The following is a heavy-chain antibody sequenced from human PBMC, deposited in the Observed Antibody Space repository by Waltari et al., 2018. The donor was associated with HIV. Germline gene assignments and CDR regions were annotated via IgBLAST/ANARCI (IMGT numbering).Heavy chain of an antibody. CDR3: ASLWGSGNSPPTFTITYFDY. D-gene: IGHD5-12*01. Sequence: QVQLVQSGTELKKPGSSVKVSCKASGGTFNNYAINWVRQAPGQGLEWMGRIIPILGTSTYSQKFQNRLTLTADKATRTAYMEVSTLRSDDTAFYYCASLWGSGNSPPTFTITYFDYWGQGTLVTVSS. J-gene: IGHJ4*02. V-gene: IGHV1-69*06. CDR1: GGTFNNYA. CDR2: IIPILGTS.